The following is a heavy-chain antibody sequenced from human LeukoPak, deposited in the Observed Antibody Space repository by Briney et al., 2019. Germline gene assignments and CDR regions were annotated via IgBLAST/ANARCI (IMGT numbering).Heavy chain of an antibody. CDR2: TYYRSTWYN. CDR3: ARVGGYYYFDY. J-gene: IGHJ4*02. V-gene: IGHV6-1*01. Sequence: SQTLSLTCAISGDSVSSNSVTWNWIRQSPSRGLEWLGRTYYRSTWYNDYAASVKSRISINPDTSKNQFSLQLNSVAPEDTAVYYCARVGGYYYFDYWGQGTLVTVSS. D-gene: IGHD3-22*01. CDR1: GDSVSSNSVT.